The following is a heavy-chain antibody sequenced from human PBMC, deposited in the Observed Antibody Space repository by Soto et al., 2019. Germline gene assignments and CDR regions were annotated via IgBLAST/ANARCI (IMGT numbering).Heavy chain of an antibody. CDR3: VLRGFVIGDFDV. V-gene: IGHV2-5*02. D-gene: IGHD6-25*01. J-gene: IGHJ4*02. CDR1: GFPRSTKRVS. Sequence: QITLKEAGPTLGKPTQTLTLTCTFSGFPRSTKRVSVGWIRQPPGKALEWLALIYWDDDTRYTPSLKRRLTITTDTSKNRVVLTLPHMDPVDKATYYCVLRGFVIGDFDVWGQGTLVTGSS. CDR2: IYWDDDT.